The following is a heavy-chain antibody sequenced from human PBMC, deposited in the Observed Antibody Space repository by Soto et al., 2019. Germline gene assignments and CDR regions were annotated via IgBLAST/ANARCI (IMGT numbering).Heavy chain of an antibody. CDR3: AREIIAARPGDDAFDI. Sequence: GGSLRLSCAASGFTFSSYAMHWVRQAPGKGLEWVAVISYDGSNKYYADSVKGRFTISRDNSKNTLYLQMNSLRAEDTAVYYCAREIIAARPGDDAFDIWGQGTMVTVSS. CDR1: GFTFSSYA. CDR2: ISYDGSNK. V-gene: IGHV3-30-3*01. J-gene: IGHJ3*02. D-gene: IGHD6-6*01.